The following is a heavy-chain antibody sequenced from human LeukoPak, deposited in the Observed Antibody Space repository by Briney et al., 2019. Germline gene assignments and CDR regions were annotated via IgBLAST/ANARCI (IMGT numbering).Heavy chain of an antibody. CDR2: ISGSGGST. V-gene: IGHV3-23*01. J-gene: IGHJ4*02. Sequence: AGGSLRLSCAASGFTFSSYAMSWVRQAPGKGLEWVSAISGSGGSTYYADSVKGRFTISRDNAKNTLYLQMNSLRAEDTAVYYCARERYYDFWSGYHHPLDYWGQGTLVTVSS. D-gene: IGHD3-3*01. CDR1: GFTFSSYA. CDR3: ARERYYDFWSGYHHPLDY.